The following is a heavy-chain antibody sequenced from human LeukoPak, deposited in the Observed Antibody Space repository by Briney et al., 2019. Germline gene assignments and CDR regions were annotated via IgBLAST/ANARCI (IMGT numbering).Heavy chain of an antibody. Sequence: GGSLRLSCAASGFTFGSYSMNWVREAPGKGLEWVSYISSSSSTIYYADSVKGRFTISRDNAKNSLYLQMNSLRAEDTAVYYCASALTPVLRFLEWTDYWGQGTLVTVSS. CDR2: ISSSSSTI. V-gene: IGHV3-48*01. D-gene: IGHD3-3*01. CDR1: GFTFGSYS. J-gene: IGHJ4*02. CDR3: ASALTPVLRFLEWTDY.